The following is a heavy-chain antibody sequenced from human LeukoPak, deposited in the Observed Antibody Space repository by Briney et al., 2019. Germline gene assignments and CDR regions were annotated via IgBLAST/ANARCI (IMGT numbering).Heavy chain of an antibody. CDR3: ARRYSTDSIDS. CDR1: GYSFTDYW. V-gene: IGHV5-51*01. Sequence: GESLKISCKGSGYSFTDYWIGWVRQMPGKGLEWMGIIYPGDSNTRYSQSFQGQVTISADKPISTAYLQWSSLKASDTAMYYCARRYSTDSIDSWGQGTLVTVSS. CDR2: IYPGDSNT. D-gene: IGHD6-13*01. J-gene: IGHJ4*02.